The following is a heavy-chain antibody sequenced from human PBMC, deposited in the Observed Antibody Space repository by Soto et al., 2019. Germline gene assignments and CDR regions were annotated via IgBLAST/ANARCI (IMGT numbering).Heavy chain of an antibody. V-gene: IGHV1-3*01. D-gene: IGHD3-3*01. Sequence: QVQLVQSGAEVKEPGASVRVSCKASGYTFTSHTLHWARQAPGQGLEWMGWIIVSNGSPRYAPQFQGRVTFGRDTSATTAYMERSSLTSEDTAVYYCAREPEDGVPGDYWGQGTHVVVSS. CDR1: GYTFTSHT. CDR2: IIVSNGSP. CDR3: AREPEDGVPGDY. J-gene: IGHJ4*02.